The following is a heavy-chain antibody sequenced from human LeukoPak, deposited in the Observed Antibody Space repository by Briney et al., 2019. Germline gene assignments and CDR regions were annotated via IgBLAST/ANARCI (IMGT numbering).Heavy chain of an antibody. D-gene: IGHD6-13*01. Sequence: GGSLTLSCAASGFTFSNYYMNWVRQAPGKGLEWVSYISGSSSSIFYADSVKGRFTISRDNAKNSLYLQVHSLRAEDTAVYYCARGVSSSSLDYWGQGTLVTVSS. CDR3: ARGVSSSSLDY. CDR1: GFTFSNYY. CDR2: ISGSSSSI. J-gene: IGHJ4*02. V-gene: IGHV3-48*01.